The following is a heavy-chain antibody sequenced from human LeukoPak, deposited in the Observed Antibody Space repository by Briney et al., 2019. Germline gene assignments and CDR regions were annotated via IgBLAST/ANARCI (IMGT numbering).Heavy chain of an antibody. Sequence: SGGSLRLSCAASGFTFTYYWMHWVRQAPGRGLVWVARINGDGSSTNYADSVKGRFTISRDNAKNSLYLQMNSLRAEDTAVYYCARGDDGITGVPVDYWGQGTLVTVSS. CDR2: INGDGSST. CDR3: ARGDDGITGVPVDY. J-gene: IGHJ4*02. D-gene: IGHD1-20*01. V-gene: IGHV3-74*01. CDR1: GFTFTYYW.